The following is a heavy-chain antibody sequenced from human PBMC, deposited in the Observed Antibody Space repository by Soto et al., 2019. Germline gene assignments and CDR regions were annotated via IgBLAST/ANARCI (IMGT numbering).Heavy chain of an antibody. D-gene: IGHD5-12*01. J-gene: IGHJ6*03. CDR1: GDSFNDYY. CDR2: INPNGGAT. Sequence: VQLAQSGAEVKKPGASVKVSCKTSGDSFNDYYIHWVRQAPGQGLEWMGWINPNGGATKYAQKFQGRVTVTRDTSIRTVYMELSSLRSDDTVVYYCARESGGATATLDYYYFYMDVWGKGTTVTVSS. V-gene: IGHV1-2*02. CDR3: ARESGGATATLDYYYFYMDV.